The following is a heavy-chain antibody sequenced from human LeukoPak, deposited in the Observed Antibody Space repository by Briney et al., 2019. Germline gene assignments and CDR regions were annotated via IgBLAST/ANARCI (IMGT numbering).Heavy chain of an antibody. Sequence: SETLSLTCPVYGGSFSGYYWSWLRQPPGKGLEWIGEINHSGSTNYNPSLKSRVTISVDTSKNQFSLKLSSVSAADTAVYYCARVPIMITFGGVIVPYYFDYWGQGTLVTVSS. CDR1: GGSFSGYY. V-gene: IGHV4-34*01. CDR2: INHSGST. CDR3: ARVPIMITFGGVIVPYYFDY. D-gene: IGHD3-16*02. J-gene: IGHJ4*02.